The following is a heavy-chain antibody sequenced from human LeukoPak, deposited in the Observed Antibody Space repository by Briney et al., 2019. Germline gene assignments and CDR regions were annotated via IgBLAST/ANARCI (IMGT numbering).Heavy chain of an antibody. CDR1: GGSISSYY. CDR2: IYYSGST. D-gene: IGHD6-6*01. CDR3: ARQYSSSSWYYYYMDV. V-gene: IGHV4-59*01. Sequence: SETLSLTCTVSGGSISSYYWSWIRQPPGKGLEWIGYIYYSGSTNYNPSLKSPVIISVDTSKNQFSLKLSSVTAADTAVYYCARQYSSSSWYYYYMDVWGKGTTVTVSS. J-gene: IGHJ6*03.